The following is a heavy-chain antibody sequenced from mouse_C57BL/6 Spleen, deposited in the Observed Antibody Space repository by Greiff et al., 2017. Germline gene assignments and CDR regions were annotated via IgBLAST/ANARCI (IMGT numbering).Heavy chain of an antibody. CDR3: ARIYYGYDDALDY. CDR2: ISSGSSTI. CDR1: GFTFSDYG. V-gene: IGHV5-17*01. Sequence: EVQLQESGGGLVKPGGSLKLSCAASGFTFSDYGMHWVRQAPEKGLEWVAYISSGSSTIYYADTVTGRFTISRDNAKNTLFLQMTSLRSEYTAMYYCARIYYGYDDALDYWGQGTTLTVSS. J-gene: IGHJ2*01. D-gene: IGHD2-2*01.